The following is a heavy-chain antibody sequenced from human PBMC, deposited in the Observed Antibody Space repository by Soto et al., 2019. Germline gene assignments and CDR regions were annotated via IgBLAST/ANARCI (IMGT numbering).Heavy chain of an antibody. V-gene: IGHV3-7*04. CDR1: GFTFSGNW. J-gene: IGHJ5*02. CDR2: ISPDGGEE. D-gene: IGHD2-8*02. CDR3: TRDLNHDTGP. Sequence: EVQLVESGGGLVQPGGSLRLSCAASGFTFSGNWMTGVRQAPGKGLEGVANISPDGGEEYYVDSVKGRFTISRDNAKNSVYLQMNSLRGEDTALYYCTRDLNHDTGPWGQGTQVTVSS.